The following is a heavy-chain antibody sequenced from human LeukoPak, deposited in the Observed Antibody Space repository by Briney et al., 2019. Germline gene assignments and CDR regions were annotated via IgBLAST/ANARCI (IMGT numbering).Heavy chain of an antibody. Sequence: ASVKVSCKTSGGTFSSYAISWVRQAPGQGLEWIGGIIPFSGSPNYAQKFQGRVTISTDESTSTAYMELRSLRSEDTAVYYCASKYCTDGLCDGGYYHYYMDVWGKGTTVTVSS. CDR3: ASKYCTDGLCDGGYYHYYMDV. D-gene: IGHD2-8*01. CDR2: IIPFSGSP. J-gene: IGHJ6*03. CDR1: GGTFSSYA. V-gene: IGHV1-69*05.